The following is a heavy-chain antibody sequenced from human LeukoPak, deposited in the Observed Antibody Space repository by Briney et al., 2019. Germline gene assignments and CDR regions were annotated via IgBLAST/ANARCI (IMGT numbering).Heavy chain of an antibody. CDR3: ARGGISTSLDY. J-gene: IGHJ4*02. CDR1: GGAISSYY. Sequence: SETLSLTCTVSGGAISSYYWSWIRKPAGKGLELIGRIYSSGSTNYNPSLKSRVTMSGDTSKYQISLKLSSVTAADTAVYYCARGGISTSLDYWGQGTLVTVSS. D-gene: IGHD2-2*01. CDR2: IYSSGST. V-gene: IGHV4-4*07.